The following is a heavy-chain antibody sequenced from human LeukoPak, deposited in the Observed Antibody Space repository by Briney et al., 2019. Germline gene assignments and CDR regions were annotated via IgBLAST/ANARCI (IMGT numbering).Heavy chain of an antibody. V-gene: IGHV1-18*01. Sequence: ASVKVSCKPSSYTFTNYGISWVRQAPGQGLEWMGWISAYNGNTNYAKKFQGRVTMTTETPTSTAYMELRSLRSDDTAVYYCVRDGYTFEGLKTRFEYWGQGALVTVSS. D-gene: IGHD5-12*01. CDR2: ISAYNGNT. J-gene: IGHJ4*02. CDR3: VRDGYTFEGLKTRFEY. CDR1: SYTFTNYG.